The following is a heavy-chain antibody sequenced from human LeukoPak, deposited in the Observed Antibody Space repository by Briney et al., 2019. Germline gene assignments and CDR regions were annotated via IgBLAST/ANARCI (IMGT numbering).Heavy chain of an antibody. CDR1: GGSINSYC. V-gene: IGHV4-4*07. CDR2: IYIGGST. CDR3: ARERHGGYSYGFSFAY. Sequence: SETLSLTCTVSGGSINSYCWNWIRQSAGKGLEWIGRIYIGGSTNYNPSLKSRVTMSLDASKNQVSVNLNSVTAADTAIYYCARERHGGYSYGFSFAYWGQGTLVTVSS. J-gene: IGHJ4*02. D-gene: IGHD5-18*01.